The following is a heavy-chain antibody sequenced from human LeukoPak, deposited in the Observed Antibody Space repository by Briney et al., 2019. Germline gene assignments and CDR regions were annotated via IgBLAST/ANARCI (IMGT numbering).Heavy chain of an antibody. Sequence: SETLSLTCAVYGGSFSGYYWSWIRQPPGKGLEWIGEINLSGSTKYNPSLKSRVTILGDTSKNQFSLRLSSVTAADTAVYYCARYCSSTSCYWFYPWGQGTLVTVSS. J-gene: IGHJ5*02. CDR2: INLSGST. V-gene: IGHV4-34*01. CDR3: ARYCSSTSCYWFYP. D-gene: IGHD2-2*01. CDR1: GGSFSGYY.